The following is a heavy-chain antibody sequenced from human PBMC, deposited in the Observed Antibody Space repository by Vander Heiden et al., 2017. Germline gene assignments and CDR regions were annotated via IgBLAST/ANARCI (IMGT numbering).Heavy chain of an antibody. J-gene: IGHJ5*02. CDR3: ARAVNNLARAVAGA. CDR1: GFTFSSYW. CDR2: INSDGSST. D-gene: IGHD6-19*01. Sequence: VQLVEPGGGLVQPGGSLRLSCAASGFTFSSYWMHWGRQAPGKGLVWVSRINSDGSSTSYADSVKGRFTISRDNAKNTLYLQMNSLRAEDTAVYYCARAVNNLARAVAGAWGQGTLVTVSS. V-gene: IGHV3-74*01.